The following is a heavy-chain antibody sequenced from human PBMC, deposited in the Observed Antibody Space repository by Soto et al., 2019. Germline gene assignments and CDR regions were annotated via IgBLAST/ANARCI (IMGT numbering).Heavy chain of an antibody. V-gene: IGHV3-9*01. Sequence: GGSLRLSCAASGFTFDDYVMHWVRQAPGKGLEWVSGISRNIGSIGYVDSLKGRFTIFRENAKNSLYLQMNSLRAEDAALYYCAKVWAALVVGDAFNVWGQGTMVSGSS. CDR2: ISRNIGSI. CDR3: AKVWAALVVGDAFNV. D-gene: IGHD6-6*01. J-gene: IGHJ3*01. CDR1: GFTFDDYV.